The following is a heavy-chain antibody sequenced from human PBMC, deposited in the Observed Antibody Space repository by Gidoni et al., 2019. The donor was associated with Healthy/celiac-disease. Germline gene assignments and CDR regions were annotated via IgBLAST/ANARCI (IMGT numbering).Heavy chain of an antibody. V-gene: IGHV4-59*01. J-gene: IGHJ3*02. Sequence: QVQLQESGPGLVKPSETLSLTCTVSGGSISSYYWSWIRQPPGKGLEWIGYIYYSGSTNYNPSLKSRVTISVDTSKNQFSLKLSSVTAADTAVYYCARDSGYYFGVGAFDIWGQGTMVTVSS. D-gene: IGHD3-22*01. CDR3: ARDSGYYFGVGAFDI. CDR1: GGSISSYY. CDR2: IYYSGST.